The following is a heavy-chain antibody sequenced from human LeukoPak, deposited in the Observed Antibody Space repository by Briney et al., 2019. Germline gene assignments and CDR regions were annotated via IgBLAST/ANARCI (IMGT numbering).Heavy chain of an antibody. Sequence: LAGGSLRLSCAASGFTFSSYAMHWVRQAPGKGLEWVAVISYDGSNKYYADSVKGRFTISRDNSKNTLYLQMNSLRAEDTAVYYCASGVTIFGVVIDYFDYWGQGTLVTVSS. CDR2: ISYDGSNK. CDR1: GFTFSSYA. D-gene: IGHD3-3*01. CDR3: ASGVTIFGVVIDYFDY. V-gene: IGHV3-30*04. J-gene: IGHJ4*02.